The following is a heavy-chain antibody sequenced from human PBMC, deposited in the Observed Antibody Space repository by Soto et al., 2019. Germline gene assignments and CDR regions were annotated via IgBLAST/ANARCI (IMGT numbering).Heavy chain of an antibody. Sequence: GASVKVSCKASGYTFTSYDINWVRQATGQGLEWMGWMNPNSGNTGYAQKFQGRVTMTRNTSISTAYMELSSLRSEDTAVYYCARAGIGLGYCSGGSCYFDAFDIWGQGTMVTVSS. J-gene: IGHJ3*02. CDR1: GYTFTSYD. CDR2: MNPNSGNT. CDR3: ARAGIGLGYCSGGSCYFDAFDI. D-gene: IGHD2-15*01. V-gene: IGHV1-8*01.